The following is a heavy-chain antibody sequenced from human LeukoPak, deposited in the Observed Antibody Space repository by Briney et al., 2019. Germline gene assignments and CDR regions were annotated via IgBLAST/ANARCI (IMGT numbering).Heavy chain of an antibody. D-gene: IGHD6-13*01. V-gene: IGHV3-13*01. CDR3: AGGSCICSSWYEILNGLDV. CDR2: FHTSGDT. Sequence: PGGSLKLSCAGSGFTLSNYDMHWVPQATGKGLEWVSAFHTSGDTHYSGSVKGRFATSREKAKNSFYIQMNNLRAGETAVYYCAGGSCICSSWYEILNGLDVWGEGTPVAVSS. J-gene: IGHJ6*01. CDR1: GFTLSNYD.